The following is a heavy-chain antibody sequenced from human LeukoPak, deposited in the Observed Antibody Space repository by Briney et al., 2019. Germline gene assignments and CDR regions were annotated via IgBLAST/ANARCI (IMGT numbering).Heavy chain of an antibody. Sequence: SETLSLTCTVSGGSICSSSYYWGWIRQPPGKGLEWIGTIYYSGTTYYNPSLKSRVTISVDTSKNQFSLKLISVTAADTAVYYCARPGGSGSYFSYFDYWGQGTLVTVSS. CDR2: IYYSGTT. CDR1: GGSICSSSYY. D-gene: IGHD3-10*01. J-gene: IGHJ4*02. CDR3: ARPGGSGSYFSYFDY. V-gene: IGHV4-39*01.